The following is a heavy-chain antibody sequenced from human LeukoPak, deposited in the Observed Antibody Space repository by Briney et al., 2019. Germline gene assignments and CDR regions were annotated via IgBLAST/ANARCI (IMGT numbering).Heavy chain of an antibody. J-gene: IGHJ4*02. V-gene: IGHV4-59*01. CDR2: IYYSGST. Sequence: SETLSLTCTVSGSSISSYYWSWIRQPPGKGLEWIGYIYYSGSTNYNPSLKSRVTISVDTSKNQFSLKLSSVTAADTAVYYCARVRYGDRFDYWGQGTLVTVSS. D-gene: IGHD4-17*01. CDR1: GSSISSYY. CDR3: ARVRYGDRFDY.